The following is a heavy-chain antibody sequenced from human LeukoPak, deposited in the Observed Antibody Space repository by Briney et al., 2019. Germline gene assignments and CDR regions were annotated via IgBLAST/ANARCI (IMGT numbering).Heavy chain of an antibody. CDR3: ARHGSTYSGSPRIFLQH. CDR2: IYSSGGT. J-gene: IGHJ1*01. V-gene: IGHV4-59*08. CDR1: GGSMGSFY. Sequence: PSETLSLTCTVSGGSMGSFYWSWLRQPPGKGLEWIGDIYSSGGTNYNPSLKSRVTISVDTSKKQFSLKLSSVTAADTAVYYCARHGSTYSGSPRIFLQHWGQGALVTVSS. D-gene: IGHD1-26*01.